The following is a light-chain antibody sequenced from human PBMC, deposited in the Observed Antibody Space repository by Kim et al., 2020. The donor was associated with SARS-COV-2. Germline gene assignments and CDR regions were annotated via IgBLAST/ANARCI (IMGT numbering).Light chain of an antibody. J-gene: IGKJ1*01. CDR3: QQYNNWWT. Sequence: SVPTGETATLSCRASQSVSSNLAWYQQKPGQAPRLLIYGASTRATGIPARFSGSGSGTEFTLTISSLQSEDFAVYYCQQYNNWWTFGQGTKVDIK. CDR2: GAS. V-gene: IGKV3-15*01. CDR1: QSVSSN.